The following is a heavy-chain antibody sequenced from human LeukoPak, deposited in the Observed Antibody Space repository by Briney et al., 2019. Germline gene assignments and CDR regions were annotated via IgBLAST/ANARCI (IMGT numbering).Heavy chain of an antibody. V-gene: IGHV1-18*01. CDR1: GYTFTSYG. D-gene: IGHD3-10*01. J-gene: IGHJ4*02. CDR2: ISAYNGNT. Sequence: ASVKVSCKASGYTFTSYGISWVRQAPGQGLEWMGWISAYNGNTNYAQKLQGRVTMTTDTSTSTAYMELRSLRSDDTAVYYCATENPWFGELLPWAYWGQGTLVTVSS. CDR3: ATENPWFGELLPWAY.